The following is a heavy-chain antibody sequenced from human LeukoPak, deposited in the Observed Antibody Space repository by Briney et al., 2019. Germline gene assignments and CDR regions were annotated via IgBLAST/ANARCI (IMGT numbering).Heavy chain of an antibody. CDR2: INPSGGST. CDR1: GYTFTSYY. Sequence: GASVKVSCKASGYTFTSYYMHWVRQAPGQGLEWMGIINPSGGSTSYAQKFQGRVTMTRDTSTSTVYMELSSLRSEDTAVYYCAITKWFGELKGAFDIWGQGTMVTVSS. J-gene: IGHJ3*02. D-gene: IGHD3-10*01. V-gene: IGHV1-46*01. CDR3: AITKWFGELKGAFDI.